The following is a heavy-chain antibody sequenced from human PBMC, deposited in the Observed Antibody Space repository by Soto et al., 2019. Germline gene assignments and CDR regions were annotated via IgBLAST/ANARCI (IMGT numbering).Heavy chain of an antibody. CDR1: GGSISNFY. D-gene: IGHD2-21*02. V-gene: IGHV4-59*01. CDR2: MYYTGST. J-gene: IGHJ6*02. Sequence: SETLSHTCTVSGGSISNFYWSWIRQPTGKGLEWIGYMYYTGSTNYNPSLKSRVTISVDTSKNQFSLKLNSVTAADTAVYYCARDLWGYCGADCYPLDVWGQGTTVTVSS. CDR3: ARDLWGYCGADCYPLDV.